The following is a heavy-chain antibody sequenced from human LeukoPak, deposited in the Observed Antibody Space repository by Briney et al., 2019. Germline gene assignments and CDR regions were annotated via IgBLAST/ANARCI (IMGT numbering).Heavy chain of an antibody. CDR1: GYTFTSYG. CDR3: ARHDCSSTSCYGNFDY. CDR2: ISAYNGNT. D-gene: IGHD2-2*01. J-gene: IGHJ4*02. Sequence: GASVKVSCKASGYTFTSYGISWVRQAPGQGLEWMGWISAYNGNTNYAQKLQGRATMTTDTSTSTAYMELRSLRSDDTAVYYCARHDCSSTSCYGNFDYWGQGTLVTVSS. V-gene: IGHV1-18*01.